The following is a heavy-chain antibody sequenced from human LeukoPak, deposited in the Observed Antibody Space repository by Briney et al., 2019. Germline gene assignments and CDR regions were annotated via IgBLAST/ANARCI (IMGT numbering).Heavy chain of an antibody. Sequence: GASVKVSCKASGYTFTSYGISWVRQAPGQGLEWMGWISAYNGNTNYAQKLQGRVTMTTDTSTSTAYMELRSLRSDDTAVYYCAREIQQWPDNWFDPWGQGTLVTVSS. CDR2: ISAYNGNT. D-gene: IGHD6-19*01. CDR1: GYTFTSYG. J-gene: IGHJ5*02. V-gene: IGHV1-18*01. CDR3: AREIQQWPDNWFDP.